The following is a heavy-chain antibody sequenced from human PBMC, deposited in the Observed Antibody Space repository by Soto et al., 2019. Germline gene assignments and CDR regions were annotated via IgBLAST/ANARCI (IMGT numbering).Heavy chain of an antibody. V-gene: IGHV3-15*01. CDR3: SSSERITMVRDPHPDDY. Sequence: GGSLRLSCAASGFTFSNAWMSWVRQAPGKGLEWVGRIKSKTDGGTTDYAAPVKGRFTISRDDSKNTLYLQMNSLKTEDTAVYYCSSSERITMVRDPHPDDYWGQGTLVTVSS. D-gene: IGHD3-10*01. CDR1: GFTFSNAW. CDR2: IKSKTDGGTT. J-gene: IGHJ4*02.